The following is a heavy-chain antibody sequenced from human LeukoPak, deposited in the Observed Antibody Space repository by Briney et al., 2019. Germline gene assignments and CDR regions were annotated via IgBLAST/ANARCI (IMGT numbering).Heavy chain of an antibody. CDR3: ATVDYCGGDCYSDY. CDR1: GGSFSGYY. D-gene: IGHD2-21*02. CDR2: INHSGST. V-gene: IGHV4-34*01. J-gene: IGHJ4*02. Sequence: EXXSLTCAVYGGSFSGYYWSWIRQPPGKGLEWIGEINHSGSTDYNPSLKSRVTISVDTSKNQFSLMLSSVTSAVTAVYYCATVDYCGGDCYSDYWGQGTLVTVSS.